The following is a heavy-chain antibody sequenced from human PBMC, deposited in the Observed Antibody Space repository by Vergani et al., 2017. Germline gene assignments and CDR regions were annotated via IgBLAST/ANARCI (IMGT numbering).Heavy chain of an antibody. J-gene: IGHJ4*02. CDR2: LYSTGST. D-gene: IGHD3-22*01. Sequence: QVQLQESGPGLVKPSQTLSLTCSVSGNSISSGVYYWNWIRQHPGKGLEWIGYLYSTGSTPHNPSLRRRINMSVDTSKNQFSLKLNSVTAADTAMYYCARMGGYDEGDAFRIGYFDSWGPGILVTVSS. CDR1: GNSISSGVYY. CDR3: ARMGGYDEGDAFRIGYFDS. V-gene: IGHV4-31*03.